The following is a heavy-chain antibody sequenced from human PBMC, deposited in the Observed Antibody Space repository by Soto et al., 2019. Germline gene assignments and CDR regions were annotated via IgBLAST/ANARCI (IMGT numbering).Heavy chain of an antibody. CDR1: GDTFNFYS. Sequence: QVQLVQSGAEVKRPGSSVKVSCKASGDTFNFYSINWVRQAPGLGLEWMGRVNPILTMSNYAQRFQGRVTMTADKPTSTANMELSGLSSEDTAIYYCATSYGSGYRAFDYWGQGALVTVSS. CDR2: VNPILTMS. CDR3: ATSYGSGYRAFDY. V-gene: IGHV1-69*04. D-gene: IGHD3-16*02. J-gene: IGHJ4*02.